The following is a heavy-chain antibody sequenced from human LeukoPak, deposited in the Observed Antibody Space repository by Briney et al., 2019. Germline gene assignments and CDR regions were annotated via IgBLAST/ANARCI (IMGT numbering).Heavy chain of an antibody. CDR1: GFTVSSNY. CDR3: ARVRFLEWLSFDY. Sequence: GESLRLSCVVSGFTVSSNYMSWVRRAPGKGLEWVSVLYSGGNTNYADSVKGRFTISRDNSKNTLYLQMNSLRSEDTAVYYCARVRFLEWLSFDYWGRGTLVTVSS. V-gene: IGHV3-66*01. J-gene: IGHJ4*02. CDR2: LYSGGNT. D-gene: IGHD3-3*01.